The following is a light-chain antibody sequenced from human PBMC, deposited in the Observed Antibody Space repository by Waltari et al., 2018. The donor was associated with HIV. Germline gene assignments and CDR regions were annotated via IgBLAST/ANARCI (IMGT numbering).Light chain of an antibody. CDR1: RSDVGSTKS. V-gene: IGLV2-23*02. Sequence: QSPLTQPASVSGSPVQPVTITCHGTRSDVGSTKSVSWYQRHPGKGPRLIIYNVNSRPSGISSRFSGSKSGNTASLTISGLQADDEAEYICCSYAGTVTYLVFGGGTKLTVL. CDR3: CSYAGTVTYLV. J-gene: IGLJ2*01. CDR2: NVN.